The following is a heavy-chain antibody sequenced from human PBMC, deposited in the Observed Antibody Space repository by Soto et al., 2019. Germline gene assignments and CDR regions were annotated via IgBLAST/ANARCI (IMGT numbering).Heavy chain of an antibody. J-gene: IGHJ6*02. CDR3: AGPTILGVVDDPTYGMDV. CDR1: GGSISSYY. V-gene: IGHV4-4*07. CDR2: IYGSGRT. Sequence: PSETLSLTCTVSGGSISSYYWSWIRQPPGKGLEWVGRIYGSGRTTYNPSLKSRVTMSLDVSLNQISLNLSTVTAADTAVYYCAGPTILGVVDDPTYGMDVWGQGTTVTVSS. D-gene: IGHD3-3*01.